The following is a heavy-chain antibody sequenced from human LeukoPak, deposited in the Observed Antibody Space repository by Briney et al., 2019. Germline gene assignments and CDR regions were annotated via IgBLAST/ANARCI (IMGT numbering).Heavy chain of an antibody. CDR1: GGTFSSYA. J-gene: IGHJ4*02. CDR2: IIPIFGTA. Sequence: GSSVKVSCKASGGTFSSYAISWVRQAPGQGLEWMGGIIPIFGTANYAQKFQGRVTITRNTSISTAYMELSSLRSEDTAVYYCARGKYSSGWYAFDYWGQGTLVTVSS. D-gene: IGHD6-19*01. V-gene: IGHV1-69*05. CDR3: ARGKYSSGWYAFDY.